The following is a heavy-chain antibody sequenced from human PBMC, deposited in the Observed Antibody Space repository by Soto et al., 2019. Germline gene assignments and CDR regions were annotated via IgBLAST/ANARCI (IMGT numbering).Heavy chain of an antibody. J-gene: IGHJ6*02. CDR3: ARSQGSSTSLEIYYYYYYGMDV. CDR2: IIPIPGTA. V-gene: IGHV1-69*06. Sequence: QVQLVQSGAEVKKPGSSVKVSCKASGGTFSSYAISWVRQAPGQGLEWMGGIIPIPGTANYAQKFQGRVTITADKSTSTDYMELSSLRSEDTAVYYCARSQGSSTSLEIYYYYYYGMDVWGQGTTVPVSS. CDR1: GGTFSSYA. D-gene: IGHD2-2*01.